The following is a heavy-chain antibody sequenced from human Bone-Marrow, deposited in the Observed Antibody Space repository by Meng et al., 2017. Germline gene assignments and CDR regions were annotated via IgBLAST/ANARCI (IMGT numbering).Heavy chain of an antibody. CDR2: INPSGGSA. CDR3: ARVSDYYDSSGYYSTFDY. D-gene: IGHD3-22*01. V-gene: IGHV1-46*01. CDR1: GYTFTSYY. J-gene: IGHJ4*02. Sequence: ASVKVSCKASGYTFTSYYMHWVRQAPGQGLEWMGIINPSGGSASYAQKFQGRVTMTRDTSTSTVYMELSSLRSEDTAVYYCARVSDYYDSSGYYSTFDYWGQGTLVTVSS.